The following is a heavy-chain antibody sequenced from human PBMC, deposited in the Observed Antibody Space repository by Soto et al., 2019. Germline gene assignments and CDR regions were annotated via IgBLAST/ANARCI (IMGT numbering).Heavy chain of an antibody. CDR2: IWHDGSDR. D-gene: IGHD5-12*01. J-gene: IGHJ4*02. CDR1: GFTFSNYA. CDR3: AREGYVDLAGFNRGFDY. Sequence: PGGSLRLSCAASGFTFSNYAMHWVRQAPGKGLEWLAVIWHDGSDRYYADSVKGRFAISRDNSKNTLYLQVNSLRAEDTAVYSCAREGYVDLAGFNRGFDYWGQGTLVTVSS. V-gene: IGHV3-33*01.